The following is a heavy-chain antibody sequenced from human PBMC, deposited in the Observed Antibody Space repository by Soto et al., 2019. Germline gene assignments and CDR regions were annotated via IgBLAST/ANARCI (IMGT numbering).Heavy chain of an antibody. CDR3: ARANDYGDYEGGADAFDI. CDR1: GGTFSSYA. J-gene: IGHJ3*02. Sequence: QVQLVQSGAEVKKPGSSVKVSCKASGGTFSSYAISWVRQAPGQGLEWMGGIIPIFGTANYAQKFQGRVTITADESTGTAYMELSSLRSEDMAVYYCARANDYGDYEGGADAFDIWGQGTMVTVSS. CDR2: IIPIFGTA. D-gene: IGHD4-17*01. V-gene: IGHV1-69*01.